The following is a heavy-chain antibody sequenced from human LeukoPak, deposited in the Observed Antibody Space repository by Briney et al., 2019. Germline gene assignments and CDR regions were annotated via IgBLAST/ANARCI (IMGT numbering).Heavy chain of an antibody. Sequence: GGSLRLSCAASGFTFSSYAMSWVRQAPGKGLEWVSAVTASAGNTYYADSVKGRFTISRDNSKNTLYLQVNSLRAEDTAVYYCAKGDYYGSGRTFRNGMDVWRQGTTVTVS. J-gene: IGHJ6*02. CDR3: AKGDYYGSGRTFRNGMDV. V-gene: IGHV3-23*01. D-gene: IGHD3-10*01. CDR1: GFTFSSYA. CDR2: VTASAGNT.